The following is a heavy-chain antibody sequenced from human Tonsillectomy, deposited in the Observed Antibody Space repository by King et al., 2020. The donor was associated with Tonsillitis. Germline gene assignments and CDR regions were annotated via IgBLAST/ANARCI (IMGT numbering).Heavy chain of an antibody. CDR1: GFPFRSFR. CDR2: IRSISGNI. J-gene: IGHJ5*02. CDR3: ARDQEAEGWFDP. V-gene: IGHV3-21*01. Sequence: VQLVESGGGLVKPGGSLRPSCATPGFPFRSFRWNWVGQAPGRGLEWSSSIRSISGNINYADSVKGRFTISTDNAKNSLYLQMNSLRAEDTAVYYCARDQEAEGWFDPWGQGTLVTVSS.